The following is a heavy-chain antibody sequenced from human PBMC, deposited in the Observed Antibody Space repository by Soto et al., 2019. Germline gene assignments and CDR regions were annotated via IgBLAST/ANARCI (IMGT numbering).Heavy chain of an antibody. V-gene: IGHV1-18*04. CDR2: ISAKKGNT. CDR3: AREILSPDFYFHGMDD. Sequence: QGQLVQSGAEVKKPGASVKVSCKASGYTFTSYGISWVRQAPGQGLEWMGWISAKKGNTKYAQKFQGRVTMTTDTSTSTAYMELRSLRSDDTAVYYCAREILSPDFYFHGMDDWGQGTTVTVSS. D-gene: IGHD2-15*01. J-gene: IGHJ6*02. CDR1: GYTFTSYG.